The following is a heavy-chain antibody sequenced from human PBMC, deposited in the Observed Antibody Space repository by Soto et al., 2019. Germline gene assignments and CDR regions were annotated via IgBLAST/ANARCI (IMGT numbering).Heavy chain of an antibody. V-gene: IGHV3-30-3*01. D-gene: IGHD2-21*02. CDR1: GFTFSSYA. J-gene: IGHJ4*02. CDR2: MSDDGSNK. CDR3: AREGVVMVTATLDY. Sequence: ESGGGVVQPGRSLRLSCAASGFTFSSYAVHWVRQAPGKGLEWVAVMSDDGSNKYYADSVKGRFTNSRDNTKNTLYLQMNSLRAEDTAVYYCAREGVVMVTATLDYWGQGTLVRVSS.